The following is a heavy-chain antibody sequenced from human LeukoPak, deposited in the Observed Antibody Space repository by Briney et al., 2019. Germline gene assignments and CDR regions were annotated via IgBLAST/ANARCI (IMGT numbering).Heavy chain of an antibody. J-gene: IGHJ6*02. CDR2: IYYSGST. CDR3: ARHRSGIVVVPAASYYYYGMDV. Sequence: SETLSLTCTVSGGSISSSSYYWGWIRQPPGKGLEWIGSIYYSGSTYYNPSLKSRVTISVDTSKNQFSLKLSSVTAADTAVYYCARHRSGIVVVPAASYYYYGMDVWGQGTTVTVSS. V-gene: IGHV4-39*01. D-gene: IGHD2-2*01. CDR1: GGSISSSSYY.